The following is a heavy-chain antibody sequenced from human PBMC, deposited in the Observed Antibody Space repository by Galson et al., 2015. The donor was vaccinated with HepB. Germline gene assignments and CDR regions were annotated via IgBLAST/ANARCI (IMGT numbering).Heavy chain of an antibody. CDR1: GFTFGDYA. CDR2: IRSKAYGGTT. Sequence: SLRLSCAASGFTFGDYAMSWVRQAPGKGLEWVGFIRSKAYGGTTEYAASVKGRFTISRDDSKSIAYLQMNSLKTEDTAAYYCTPQGSDAFDIWGQGTMVTVSS. V-gene: IGHV3-49*04. CDR3: TPQGSDAFDI. D-gene: IGHD3-10*01. J-gene: IGHJ3*02.